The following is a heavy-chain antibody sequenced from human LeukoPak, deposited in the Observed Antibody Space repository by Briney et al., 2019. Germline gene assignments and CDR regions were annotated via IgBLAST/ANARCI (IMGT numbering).Heavy chain of an antibody. V-gene: IGHV4-38-2*02. CDR3: ASPAGRPDY. CDR2: IYHSGST. Sequence: SETLSLTCTVSGYSISSGYYWGWIRQPPGKGLEWIGSIYHSGSTYYNPSLKSRVTIPVDTSKNQFSLKLSSVTAADTAVYYCASPAGRPDYWGQGTLVTVSS. CDR1: GYSISSGYY. J-gene: IGHJ4*02. D-gene: IGHD6-6*01.